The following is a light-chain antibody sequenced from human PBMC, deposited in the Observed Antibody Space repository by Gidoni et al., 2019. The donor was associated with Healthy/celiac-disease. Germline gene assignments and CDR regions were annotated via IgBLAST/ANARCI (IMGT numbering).Light chain of an antibody. J-gene: IGLJ3*02. CDR3: YSAADNRGV. CDR1: VLAKKY. V-gene: IGLV3-27*01. CDR2: KDS. Sequence: SDALTQPSSVSVSPGQTARITCSGDVLAKKYARWFQQKPGQAPVLVIYKDSERPSGIPERFSGSSSGTTVTLTISGAQVEDEADYYCYSAADNRGVFGGGTKLTVL.